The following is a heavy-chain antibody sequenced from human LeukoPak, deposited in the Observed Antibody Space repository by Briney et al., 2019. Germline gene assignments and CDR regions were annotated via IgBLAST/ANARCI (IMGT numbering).Heavy chain of an antibody. V-gene: IGHV4-4*07. CDR1: GGSISSYY. Sequence: SETLSLTCTVSGGSISSYYWSWIRQPAGKGLEWIGRIYTSGSTNYNPSLKSRVTMSVDTSKNQFSLKLSSVTAADTAVYYCAREVVVPAAMYYYYYYMDVWGKGTTVTISS. D-gene: IGHD2-2*01. CDR2: IYTSGST. CDR3: AREVVVPAAMYYYYYYMDV. J-gene: IGHJ6*03.